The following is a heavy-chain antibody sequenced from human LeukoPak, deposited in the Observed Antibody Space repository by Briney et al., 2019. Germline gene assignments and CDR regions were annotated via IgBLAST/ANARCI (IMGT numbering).Heavy chain of an antibody. D-gene: IGHD3/OR15-3a*01. Sequence: PSETLSLTCTVSGYSISSGYYWGWIRQPPGKGLEWIGSIYHSGSTYYNPSLKSRVTISVDTSKNQFSLKLSSVTAADTAVYYCARVAVGTGYTSSIDYWGQGTLVTVSS. CDR3: ARVAVGTGYTSSIDY. J-gene: IGHJ4*02. CDR2: IYHSGST. V-gene: IGHV4-38-2*02. CDR1: GYSISSGYY.